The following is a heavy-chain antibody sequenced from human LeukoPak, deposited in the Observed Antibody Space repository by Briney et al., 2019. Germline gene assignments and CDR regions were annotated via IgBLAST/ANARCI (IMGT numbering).Heavy chain of an antibody. D-gene: IGHD1-26*01. V-gene: IGHV3-48*01. CDR3: ARDQVEWELRRFDY. CDR2: ISSGSSTT. Sequence: GGSLRLSCAASGFTFSHYSMNWVRQAPGKGLEWIAYISSGSSTTYYADSVKGRLTISRDNAKNSLYLQMNSLRAEDTAVYYCARDQVEWELRRFDYWGQGTLVTVSS. J-gene: IGHJ4*02. CDR1: GFTFSHYS.